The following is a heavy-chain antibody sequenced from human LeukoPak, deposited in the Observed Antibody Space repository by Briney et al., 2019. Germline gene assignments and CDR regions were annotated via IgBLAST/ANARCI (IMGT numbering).Heavy chain of an antibody. CDR1: GGTFSSYA. Sequence: SVKVSCKASGGTFSSYAISWVRQAPGQGLEWMGRIIPILGIANYAQEFQGRVTITADKSTSTAYMELSSLRSEDTAVYYCARDGYSTYSFDYWGQGTLVTVSS. D-gene: IGHD5-24*01. CDR3: ARDGYSTYSFDY. CDR2: IIPILGIA. V-gene: IGHV1-69*04. J-gene: IGHJ4*02.